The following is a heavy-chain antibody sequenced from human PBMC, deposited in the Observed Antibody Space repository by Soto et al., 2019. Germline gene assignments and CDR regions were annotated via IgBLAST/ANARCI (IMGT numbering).Heavy chain of an antibody. D-gene: IGHD5-12*01. CDR3: AAAPDTYSPSGYHVNRFAP. CDR1: GGSCTNRNYF. J-gene: IGHJ5*02. V-gene: IGHV4-39*01. CDR2: LSYGGMT. Sequence: SENLSLTCTVSGGSCTNRNYFWSWIRQAPGKGLEWIGSLSYGGMTYYAPALRSRGTITADTSKSQLSLRLQSVTVADTSVYYYAAAPDTYSPSGYHVNRFAPLGQRTPVTGS.